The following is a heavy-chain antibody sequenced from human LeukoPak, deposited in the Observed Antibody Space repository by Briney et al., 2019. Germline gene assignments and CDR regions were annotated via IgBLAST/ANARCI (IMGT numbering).Heavy chain of an antibody. CDR1: GSTFTSYD. D-gene: IGHD1-1*01. CDR3: ARGRYNWNDDNYYYYMDV. Sequence: ASVKVSCTASGSTFTSYDINWVRQATGQGLEWMGWMNPNSGNTGYAQKFQGRVTMTSNTSISTAYMELSSLRSEDTAVYYCARGRYNWNDDNYYYYMDVWGKGTTVTVSS. V-gene: IGHV1-8*01. CDR2: MNPNSGNT. J-gene: IGHJ6*03.